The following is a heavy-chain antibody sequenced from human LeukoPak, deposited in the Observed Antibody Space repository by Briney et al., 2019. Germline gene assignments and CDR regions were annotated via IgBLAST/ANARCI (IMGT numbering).Heavy chain of an antibody. V-gene: IGHV1-8*01. CDR2: MNPNSGST. CDR1: GYTFTNYD. Sequence: ASVKVSCKASGYTFTNYDINWVRQATGQGLEWMGWMNPNSGSTGYAQNFQGRVTVTRDTSISTAYMELSSLRSEDTAVYYCARGPMGEPLYYMDVWGKGTTVTVSS. D-gene: IGHD1-26*01. J-gene: IGHJ6*03. CDR3: ARGPMGEPLYYMDV.